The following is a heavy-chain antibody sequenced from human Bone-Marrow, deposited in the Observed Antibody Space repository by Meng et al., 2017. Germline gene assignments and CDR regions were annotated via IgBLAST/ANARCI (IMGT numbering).Heavy chain of an antibody. Sequence: GESLKISCVTSGFVFSGSAIHWVRQASGKGLEWVGHIRSRANSYATAYAASVKGRFTISRDDSKNTAYLQMDSLKTEDTAIYYCTRRGRDYHDNNVYHTYYFDSWGQGTVVTVSS. J-gene: IGHJ4*02. CDR1: GFVFSGSA. D-gene: IGHD3-22*01. CDR2: IRSRANSYAT. CDR3: TRRGRDYHDNNVYHTYYFDS. V-gene: IGHV3-73*01.